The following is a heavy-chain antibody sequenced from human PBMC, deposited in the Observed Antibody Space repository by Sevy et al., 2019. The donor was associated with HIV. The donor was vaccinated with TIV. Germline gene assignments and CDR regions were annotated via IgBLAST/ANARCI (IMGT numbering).Heavy chain of an antibody. V-gene: IGHV1-69*13. Sequence: ASVKVSCKASGGTFSSYAISWVRQAPGQGLEWMGGTIPIFGTANYAQKFQGRVTITADASTSTAYMELSSLRSEDTAVYYCATLKGQENWFDPWGQGTLVTVSS. CDR3: ATLKGQENWFDP. CDR2: TIPIFGTA. J-gene: IGHJ5*02. CDR1: GGTFSSYA.